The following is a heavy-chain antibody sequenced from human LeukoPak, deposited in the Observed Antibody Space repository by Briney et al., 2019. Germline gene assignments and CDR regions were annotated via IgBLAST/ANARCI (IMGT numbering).Heavy chain of an antibody. J-gene: IGHJ5*02. V-gene: IGHV1-8*03. CDR1: GYTFTSYD. Sequence: ASVKVSCKASGYTFTSYDINWVRQATGQGLEWMGWMNPNSGNTGYAQKFQGRVTITRDTSASTAYMELSSLRSEDTAVYYCARDGRPTVRGVNCWFDPWGQGTLVTVSS. D-gene: IGHD3-10*01. CDR2: MNPNSGNT. CDR3: ARDGRPTVRGVNCWFDP.